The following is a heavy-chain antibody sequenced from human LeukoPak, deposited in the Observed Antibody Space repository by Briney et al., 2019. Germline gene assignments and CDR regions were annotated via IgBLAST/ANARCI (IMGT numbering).Heavy chain of an antibody. Sequence: SETLSLTCTVSGDSITSYHWSWIRQPPGKGLEWIGYIYYSGSTNYNPSLKSRVTISVDTSKNQFSLKLSSVTAADTAVYYCAREWAYYYGSGSYYDAFDIWGQGTMVTVSS. CDR1: GDSITSYH. J-gene: IGHJ3*02. V-gene: IGHV4-59*01. CDR3: AREWAYYYGSGSYYDAFDI. CDR2: IYYSGST. D-gene: IGHD3-10*01.